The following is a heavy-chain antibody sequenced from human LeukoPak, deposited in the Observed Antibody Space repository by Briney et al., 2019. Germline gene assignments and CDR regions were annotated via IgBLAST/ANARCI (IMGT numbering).Heavy chain of an antibody. D-gene: IGHD3-10*01. Sequence: ASVKVSCKASGYTFTSYGISWVRQAPGQGLEWMGWISAYNGNTNYAQKLQGRVTMTTDTSTSTAYMELRSLRPDDTAVYYCARDTMVRGVILTHGFDPWGQGTLVTVSS. J-gene: IGHJ5*02. V-gene: IGHV1-18*01. CDR2: ISAYNGNT. CDR3: ARDTMVRGVILTHGFDP. CDR1: GYTFTSYG.